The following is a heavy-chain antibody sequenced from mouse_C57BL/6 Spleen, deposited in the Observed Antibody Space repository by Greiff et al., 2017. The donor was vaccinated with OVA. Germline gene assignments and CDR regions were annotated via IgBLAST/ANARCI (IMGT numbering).Heavy chain of an antibody. D-gene: IGHD1-1*01. CDR1: GFTFSDYY. V-gene: IGHV5-16*01. CDR2: INYDGSST. J-gene: IGHJ1*03. Sequence: DVKLVESEGGLVQPGSSMKLSCTASGFTFSDYYMAWVRQVPEKGLEWVANINYDGSSTYYLDSLKSRFIISRDNAKNILYLQMSRLKSEDTATYYCARAPYYYGSSWYFDVWGTGTTVTVSS. CDR3: ARAPYYYGSSWYFDV.